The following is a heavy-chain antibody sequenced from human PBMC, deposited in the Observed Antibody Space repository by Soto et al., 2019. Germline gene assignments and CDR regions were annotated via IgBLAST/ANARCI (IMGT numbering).Heavy chain of an antibody. CDR3: ARGRGVAQDDFDY. J-gene: IGHJ4*02. D-gene: IGHD1-26*01. Sequence: QVQVVESGGGLVKPGGSLRLSCTASGFSFSDYNMNWIRQAPGKGLEWVSYISSSSSYINYADSVKGRFTISRDNAKKSLYLQMNSLRAEDTAVDYCARGRGVAQDDFDYWGQGTQVTVPS. CDR2: ISSSSSYI. CDR1: GFSFSDYN. V-gene: IGHV3-11*06.